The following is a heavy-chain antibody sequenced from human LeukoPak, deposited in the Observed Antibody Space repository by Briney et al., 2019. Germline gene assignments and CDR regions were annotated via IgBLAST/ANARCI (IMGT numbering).Heavy chain of an antibody. CDR1: GFTVSSNY. Sequence: PGGSLRLSCAASGFTVSSNYMNWVRQAPGKGLEWVSVLYSGGSIYYADSVKGRLTISRDNAKNSLYLQMNSLRAEDTALYYCARGRYNWKGEGENWFDPWGQGTLVTVSS. CDR2: LYSGGSI. J-gene: IGHJ5*02. V-gene: IGHV3-53*01. CDR3: ARGRYNWKGEGENWFDP. D-gene: IGHD1-20*01.